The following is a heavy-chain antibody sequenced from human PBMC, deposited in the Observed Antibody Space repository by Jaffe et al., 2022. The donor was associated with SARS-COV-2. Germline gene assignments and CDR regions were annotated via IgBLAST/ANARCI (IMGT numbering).Heavy chain of an antibody. CDR1: GFTFSSYG. V-gene: IGHV3-33*01. CDR3: ARGYGDYGLLGVDY. CDR2: IWYDGSNK. D-gene: IGHD4-17*01. Sequence: QVQLVESGGGVVQPGRSLRLSCAASGFTFSSYGMHWVRQAPGKGLEWVAVIWYDGSNKYYADSVKGRFTISRDNSKNTLYLQMNSLRAEDTAVYYCARGYGDYGLLGVDYWGQGTLVTVSS. J-gene: IGHJ4*02.